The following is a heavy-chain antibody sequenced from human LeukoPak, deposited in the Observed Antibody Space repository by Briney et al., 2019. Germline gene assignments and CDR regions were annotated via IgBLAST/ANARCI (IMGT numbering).Heavy chain of an antibody. CDR1: GYTFTSYY. CDR3: ARVGGYDFWSGYYTPFDY. V-gene: IGHV1-8*01. D-gene: IGHD3-3*01. J-gene: IGHJ4*02. Sequence: ASVNASSMASGYTFTSYYINWVRQPTGQVLEWMGWMNPNSGTTGYAQKSQGRGTLTRTTSLSTAYMQLSSLRSEDTAVYYCARVGGYDFWSGYYTPFDYWGQGTLVTVSS. CDR2: MNPNSGTT.